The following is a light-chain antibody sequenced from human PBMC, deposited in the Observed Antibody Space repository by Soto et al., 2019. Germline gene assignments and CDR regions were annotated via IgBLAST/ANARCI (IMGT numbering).Light chain of an antibody. J-gene: IGKJ1*01. CDR3: QEYNSYWT. CDR2: DAS. CDR1: QSISIY. Sequence: DIQMTQSPSSLSASVGDRVTITGRASQSISIYLNWYQQKPGKAPKLLIYDASSLESGVPSRFSGSGSGTEFTLTISSLQPDDFATYYGQEYNSYWTFGQGTKV. V-gene: IGKV1-5*01.